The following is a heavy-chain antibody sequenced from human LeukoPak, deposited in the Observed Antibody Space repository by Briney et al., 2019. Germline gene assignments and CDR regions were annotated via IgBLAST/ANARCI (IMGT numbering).Heavy chain of an antibody. CDR2: IHSTGNT. D-gene: IGHD2-2*01. V-gene: IGHV4-59*11. J-gene: IGHJ4*02. CDR1: GGSISDHY. CDR3: ARFSSGCSTASCYLDY. Sequence: SETLSLTCTVSGGSISDHYWSWIRQPPGKGLELTGHIHSTGNTFYNPSLKSRVTISLDTSRNQFSLRLSSVTAADTAVYCCARFSSGCSTASCYLDYWGQGTLVTVSS.